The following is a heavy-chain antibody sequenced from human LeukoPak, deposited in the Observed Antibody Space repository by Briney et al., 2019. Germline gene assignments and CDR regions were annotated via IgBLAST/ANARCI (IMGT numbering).Heavy chain of an antibody. Sequence: KPSETLSLTCTVSGGSISSYYWSWIRQPPGKGLEWIGYIYYSGSTNYNPSLKSRVTISVDTSKNQFSLKLSSVTAADTAVYYCARGINYDYYDSSGYGNWFDPWGQGTLVTVSS. J-gene: IGHJ5*02. CDR3: ARGINYDYYDSSGYGNWFDP. V-gene: IGHV4-59*01. CDR2: IYYSGST. CDR1: GGSISSYY. D-gene: IGHD3-22*01.